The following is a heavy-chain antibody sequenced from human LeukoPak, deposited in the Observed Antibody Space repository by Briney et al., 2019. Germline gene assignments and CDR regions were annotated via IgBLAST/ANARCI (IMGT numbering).Heavy chain of an antibody. V-gene: IGHV3-7*04. CDR3: SRDVRAFNI. Sequence: PGGSLRLSCAVSGITFSTYWMSWVRQARGKGLEWVGNINQDGSERNYVDSVKGRFTISRDNANNSLYLQMNSLRAEYTAVYYCSRDVRAFNIWGQGTMVTVSS. CDR2: INQDGSER. CDR1: GITFSTYW. J-gene: IGHJ3*02.